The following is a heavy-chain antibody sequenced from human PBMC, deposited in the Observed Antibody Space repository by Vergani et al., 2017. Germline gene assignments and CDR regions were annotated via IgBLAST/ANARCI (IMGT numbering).Heavy chain of an antibody. J-gene: IGHJ4*02. CDR2: IIPIFGTA. Sequence: QVQLVQSGAEVKKPGSSVKLFCKASGGTFSSYAISWVRQAPGQGLEWMGRIIPIFGTANYAQKFQGRVTITADESTSTAYMELSSLRSDDTAVYYCARAAYGHLLATVSYFDYWGQGTLVTVSS. D-gene: IGHD4-17*01. V-gene: IGHV1-69*13. CDR3: ARAAYGHLLATVSYFDY. CDR1: GGTFSSYA.